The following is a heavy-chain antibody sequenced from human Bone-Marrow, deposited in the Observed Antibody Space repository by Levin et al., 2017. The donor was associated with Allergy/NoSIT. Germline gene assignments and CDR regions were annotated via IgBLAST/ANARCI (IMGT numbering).Heavy chain of an antibody. J-gene: IGHJ4*02. CDR3: AKVDEGGYDQYFDY. CDR1: GFTFSSYG. D-gene: IGHD5-12*01. Sequence: GESLKISCAASGFTFSSYGMHWVRQAPGKGLEWVAVISYDGSNKYYADSVKGRFTISRDNSKNTLYLQMNSLRAEDTAVYYCAKVDEGGYDQYFDYWGQGTLVTVSS. V-gene: IGHV3-30*18. CDR2: ISYDGSNK.